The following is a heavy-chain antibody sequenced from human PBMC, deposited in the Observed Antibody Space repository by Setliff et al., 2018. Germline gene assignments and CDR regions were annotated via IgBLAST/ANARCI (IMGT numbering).Heavy chain of an antibody. CDR1: GGSFTTYY. V-gene: IGHV4-59*01. J-gene: IGHJ4*02. CDR2: IYYSGST. CDR3: AREYYYARSRNFDY. Sequence: PSETLSLTCTVSGGSFTTYYWSWIRQSPGKGLEWIGYIYYSGSTNYNPSLKSRVSISVDTSKNQFSLRLTSVTAADTAVYYCAREYYYARSRNFDYWGQGIQVTVSS. D-gene: IGHD3-22*01.